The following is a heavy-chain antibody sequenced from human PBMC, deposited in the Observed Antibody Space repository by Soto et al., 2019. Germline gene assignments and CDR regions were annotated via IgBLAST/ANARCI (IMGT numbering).Heavy chain of an antibody. Sequence: EVQLLESGGDLVQPGGSLRLSCAASGFIFSSYAMSWVRQAPGKGLEWVSGISWNSGSIGYADSVKGRFTISRDNAKNSLYLQMNSLRAEDTALYYCAKATRGAWIQLWFDYWGQGTLVTVSS. J-gene: IGHJ4*02. V-gene: IGHV3-9*01. CDR2: ISWNSGSI. CDR3: AKATRGAWIQLWFDY. D-gene: IGHD5-18*01. CDR1: GFIFSSYA.